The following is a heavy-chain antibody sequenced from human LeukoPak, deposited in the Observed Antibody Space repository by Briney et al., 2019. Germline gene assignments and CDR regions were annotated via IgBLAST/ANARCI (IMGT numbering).Heavy chain of an antibody. CDR3: ARGGAVAGTGDY. J-gene: IGHJ4*02. D-gene: IGHD6-19*01. CDR2: IKQDGSEK. Sequence: PGGSLRLSCAASGFTFGSYWMSWVRQAPGKGLEWVANIKQDGSEKYYVDSVKGRFTISRDNAKNSLYLQMNSLRAEDTAVYYCARGGAVAGTGDYWGQGTLVTVSS. CDR1: GFTFGSYW. V-gene: IGHV3-7*01.